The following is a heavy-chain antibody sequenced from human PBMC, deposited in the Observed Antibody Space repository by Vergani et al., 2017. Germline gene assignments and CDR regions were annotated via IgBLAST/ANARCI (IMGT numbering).Heavy chain of an antibody. J-gene: IGHJ2*01. CDR2: IFSSGTT. Sequence: QVQLQESGPGLVKPSQTLSLSCTVSGGSVRTSIGYYWTWIRQPAGKTLEWIGEIFSSGTTNYNPSFKNRVTMSVDTSKNQFSLKLNSVTAADTAVYYCTRHQAGYCSGGSCYSWYFDLWGRGTLVTVSS. D-gene: IGHD2-15*01. CDR1: GGSVRTSIGYY. V-gene: IGHV4-61*02. CDR3: TRHQAGYCSGGSCYSWYFDL.